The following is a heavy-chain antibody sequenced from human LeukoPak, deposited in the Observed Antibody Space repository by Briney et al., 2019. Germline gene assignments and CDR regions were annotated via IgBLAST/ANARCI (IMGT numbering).Heavy chain of an antibody. CDR1: GFTFSSYA. V-gene: IGHV3-64D*08. D-gene: IGHD4/OR15-4a*01. J-gene: IGHJ4*02. CDR3: VKGISGVPTTGPGY. CDR2: ISTNGDST. Sequence: PGGSLRLSCAASGFTFSSYAMHWVRQAPGKGLEYVSVISTNGDSTYYADSLKGRFTISRDNSKNTLYLQMSNLRPEDTAVYYCVKGISGVPTTGPGYWGQGTLVTVSS.